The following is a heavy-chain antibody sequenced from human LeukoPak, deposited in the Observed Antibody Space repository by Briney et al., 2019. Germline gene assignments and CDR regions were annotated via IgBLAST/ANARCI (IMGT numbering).Heavy chain of an antibody. CDR1: GDSISSWY. CDR2: IYYSGTT. V-gene: IGHV4-59*01. CDR3: ARVGYCSHGSCLRLDWYFDL. D-gene: IGHD2-15*01. Sequence: SETLSLTCAVSGDSISSWYWSWIRQPPGKGLQWIGYIYYSGTTYYNPSLKSRVSISFDTSKNQFSLKLSSVTAADTAVYYCARVGYCSHGSCLRLDWYFDLWGRGTLVTVSS. J-gene: IGHJ2*01.